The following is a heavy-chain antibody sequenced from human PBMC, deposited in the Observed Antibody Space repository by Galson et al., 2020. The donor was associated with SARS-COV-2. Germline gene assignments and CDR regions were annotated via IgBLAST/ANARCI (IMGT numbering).Heavy chain of an antibody. CDR1: GFSFANSTMC. CDR3: ARNDYLWDWFDP. D-gene: IGHD3-16*01. CDR2: IDWGDDK. Sequence: SGPTLVKPTETLTLTCTFSGFSFANSTMCVSWFRQSPGKALEWLARIDWGDDKFYNPSLKPRLSISKDTSRNQVVLTMTNMDRVDTGTYYGARNDYLWDWFDPWGQGTLVTVS. V-gene: IGHV2-70*17. J-gene: IGHJ5*02.